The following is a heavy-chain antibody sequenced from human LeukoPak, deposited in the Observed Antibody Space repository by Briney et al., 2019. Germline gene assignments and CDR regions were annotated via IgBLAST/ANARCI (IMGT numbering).Heavy chain of an antibody. CDR3: AREGSGDSSGYYPPGDY. CDR1: GGSFSGYY. J-gene: IGHJ4*02. V-gene: IGHV4-34*01. CDR2: IYHSGST. Sequence: SETLSLTCAVYGGSFSGYYWSWIRQPPGKGLEWIGYIYHSGSTYYNPSLKSRVTISVDRSKNQFSLKLSSVTAADTAVYYCAREGSGDSSGYYPPGDYWGQGTLVTVSS. D-gene: IGHD3-22*01.